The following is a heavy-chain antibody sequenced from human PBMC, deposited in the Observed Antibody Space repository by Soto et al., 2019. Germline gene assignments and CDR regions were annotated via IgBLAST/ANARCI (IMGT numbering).Heavy chain of an antibody. J-gene: IGHJ4*01. Sequence: GGSLRLSCAASGFTFSNAWINWVRQAPGKGLEWVGRVKSKNNGGTTDFAAPVKGRFAISRDDSKNMVYLEMNSLQAEDTAMYYCTTYSYITSIIVRFDYWGHGTLVTVSS. CDR1: GFTFSNAW. CDR2: VKSKNNGGTT. V-gene: IGHV3-15*07. CDR3: TTYSYITSIIVRFDY. D-gene: IGHD3-22*01.